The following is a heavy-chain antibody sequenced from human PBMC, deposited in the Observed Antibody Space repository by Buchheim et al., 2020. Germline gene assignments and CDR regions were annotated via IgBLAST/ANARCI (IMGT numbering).Heavy chain of an antibody. CDR3: ATLTPYSNSVRYNRFDP. CDR1: GFTFSSYV. CDR2: ITGSGGST. D-gene: IGHD6-6*01. J-gene: IGHJ5*02. Sequence: EVQLLESGGGLVQPGGSLRLSCAASGFTFSSYVMSWVRQAPGKGLEWVSAITGSGGSTYYADSVKGRFTISRDNSKNTLYLQMNSLRAEDTAVYYCATLTPYSNSVRYNRFDPWGQGTL. V-gene: IGHV3-23*01.